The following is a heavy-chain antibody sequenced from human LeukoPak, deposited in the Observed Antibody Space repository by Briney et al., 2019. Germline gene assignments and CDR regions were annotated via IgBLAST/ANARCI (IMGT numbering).Heavy chain of an antibody. CDR3: ARDLPYYYGSSGYD. CDR1: GLTFSDYY. D-gene: IGHD3-22*01. Sequence: GGSLRLSCAASGLTFSDYYMSWIRQAPGKGLEWVSYITSSGSTINYADSVKGRFTVSRDNAKNSLYLQMNSLRAEDTAVYYCARDLPYYYGSSGYDWGQGTLVTVSS. V-gene: IGHV3-11*04. J-gene: IGHJ4*02. CDR2: ITSSGSTI.